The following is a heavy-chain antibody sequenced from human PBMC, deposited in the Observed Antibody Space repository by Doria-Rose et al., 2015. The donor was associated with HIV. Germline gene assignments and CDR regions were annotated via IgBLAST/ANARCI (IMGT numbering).Heavy chain of an antibody. CDR1: GVSLSSTGMG. CDR3: ARIKSSRWYHKYYFDF. D-gene: IGHD6-13*01. V-gene: IGHV2-26*01. J-gene: IGHJ4*02. Sequence: QVTLKEPGPVLVKPTETLTLTCTVSGVSLSSTGMGVSWIRQPPGKALAWLAHILSDDERSYKTSLKSRLTISRGTSKSQVVLTMTDMDPVDTATYYCARIKSSRWYHKYYFDFWGQGTLVIVSA. CDR2: ILSDDER.